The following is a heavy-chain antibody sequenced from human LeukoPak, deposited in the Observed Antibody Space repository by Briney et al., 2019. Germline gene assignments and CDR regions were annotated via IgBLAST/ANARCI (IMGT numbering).Heavy chain of an antibody. Sequence: GGSLRLSCAASGFTFSSYGMHWVRQAPGKGLEWVAFTRYDESKKYYADSVKGRFTISRDNSKNTVYLQMNSLTVEDTAVYYCAKEKYDGSPPYHWGQGTLVTVSS. CDR1: GFTFSSYG. D-gene: IGHD3-22*01. V-gene: IGHV3-30*02. J-gene: IGHJ4*02. CDR2: TRYDESKK. CDR3: AKEKYDGSPPYH.